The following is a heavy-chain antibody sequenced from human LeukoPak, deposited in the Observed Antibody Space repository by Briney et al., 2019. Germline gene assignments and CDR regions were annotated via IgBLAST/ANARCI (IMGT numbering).Heavy chain of an antibody. CDR1: GGSFSGYY. CDR3: ARGMVRGAPDY. J-gene: IGHJ4*02. Sequence: SETLSLTCAVYGGSFSGYYWSWIRQPPGKGLEWIGEIYHSGSTNYNPSLKSRVTISVDKSKNQFSLKLSSVTAADTAVYYCARGMVRGAPDYWGQGTLVTVSS. D-gene: IGHD3-10*01. V-gene: IGHV4-34*01. CDR2: IYHSGST.